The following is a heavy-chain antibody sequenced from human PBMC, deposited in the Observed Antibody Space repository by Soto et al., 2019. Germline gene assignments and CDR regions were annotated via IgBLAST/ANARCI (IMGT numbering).Heavy chain of an antibody. CDR2: INPSGGST. Sequence: ASVKVSCTASGYTFTSYYMRWVRQAPGQGLERMGIINPSGGSTSYAQKFQGRVTMTRDTSTSTVYMELSSLRSEDTAVYYCARDIRDIVVVPAAIAMDAFDIWGQGTMVTVSS. D-gene: IGHD2-2*01. J-gene: IGHJ3*02. CDR1: GYTFTSYY. V-gene: IGHV1-46*01. CDR3: ARDIRDIVVVPAAIAMDAFDI.